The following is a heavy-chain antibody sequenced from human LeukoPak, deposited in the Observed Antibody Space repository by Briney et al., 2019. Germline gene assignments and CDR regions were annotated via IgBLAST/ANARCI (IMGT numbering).Heavy chain of an antibody. Sequence: PSETLSLTCTVSGGSISSVYWSWIRQPPGKGLEWIGYIYYSGSTNYNPSLKSRVTISVDTSKNQFSLKLSSVTAADTAVYYCARHGTSGTNLNWFDPWGQGTLVTVSS. CDR3: ARHGTSGTNLNWFDP. CDR1: GGSISSVY. CDR2: IYYSGST. J-gene: IGHJ5*02. V-gene: IGHV4-59*01. D-gene: IGHD1-1*01.